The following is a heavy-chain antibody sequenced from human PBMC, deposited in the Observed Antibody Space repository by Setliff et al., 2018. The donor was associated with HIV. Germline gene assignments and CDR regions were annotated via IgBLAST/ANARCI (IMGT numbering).Heavy chain of an antibody. V-gene: IGHV1-8*01. CDR3: AREGAVVGTSRPHFDV. J-gene: IGHJ4*02. D-gene: IGHD6-19*01. Sequence: ASVKVSCKASGYTFSSHDINWVRQVTGQGLEWMGWMNTGSGNTGYSQKFQGRVTMTRNTSISTAYMELNSLESEDTAVYYCAREGAVVGTSRPHFDVWGQGTLVTVSS. CDR1: GYTFSSHD. CDR2: MNTGSGNT.